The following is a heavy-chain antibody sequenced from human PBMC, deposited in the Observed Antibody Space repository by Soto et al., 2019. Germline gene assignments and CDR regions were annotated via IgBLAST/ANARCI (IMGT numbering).Heavy chain of an antibody. D-gene: IGHD2-15*01. CDR1: GYTFTSYY. V-gene: IGHV1-46*01. Sequence: QVQLVQSGAEVKKPGASVKVSCKASGYTFTSYYMHWVRQAPGQGLEWMGIIDPSGGGTSYAQNSHSGLNMTRDTATRTGYRELSSMRSEDTAVYYCARDRVDWSGGNCWRSVEDTWGQGTLVTVSS. CDR2: IDPSGGGT. CDR3: ARDRVDWSGGNCWRSVEDT. J-gene: IGHJ5*02.